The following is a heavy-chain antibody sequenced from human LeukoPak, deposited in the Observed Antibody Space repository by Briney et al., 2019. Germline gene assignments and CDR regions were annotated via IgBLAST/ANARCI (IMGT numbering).Heavy chain of an antibody. CDR3: ARAVVAVAGTEFDY. Sequence: ASVKVSCKTSGYTFTGYFMHWVRQAPGQGLEWMGWINPNGGATDYAQQFQGRVSMTRDTSISTAYMELTRLRADDTAVYYCARAVVAVAGTEFDYWGQGTLVTVSS. CDR2: INPNGGAT. V-gene: IGHV1-2*02. D-gene: IGHD6-19*01. CDR1: GYTFTGYF. J-gene: IGHJ4*02.